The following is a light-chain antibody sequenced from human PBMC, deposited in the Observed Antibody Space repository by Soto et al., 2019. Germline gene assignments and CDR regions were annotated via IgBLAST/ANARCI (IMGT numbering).Light chain of an antibody. CDR2: RAS. CDR1: QTIYSN. Sequence: SSATLSVSLGERATLSCRAGQTIYSNVAWYQQRPGQAPRLLIYRASTRATGVPARFSGSGSGTEFTLTISSLQSEDFAIYYCQQYQNLWTFGQGTKVDIK. V-gene: IGKV3-15*01. CDR3: QQYQNLWT. J-gene: IGKJ1*01.